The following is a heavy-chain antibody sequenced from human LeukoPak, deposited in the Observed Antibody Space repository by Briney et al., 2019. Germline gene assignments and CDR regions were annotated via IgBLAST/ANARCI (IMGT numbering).Heavy chain of an antibody. CDR2: ISGRGDST. J-gene: IGHJ4*02. V-gene: IGHV3-23*01. Sequence: PGGSLRLSCAASGFTFSSYAMSWVRQAPGKGLEWVSVISGRGDSTYYADSVKGWFTISRDNSKNTLWLQMNSLRAEDTAVYYCASGFSDYFDYWGQGTLVTVSS. D-gene: IGHD3-3*01. CDR1: GFTFSSYA. CDR3: ASGFSDYFDY.